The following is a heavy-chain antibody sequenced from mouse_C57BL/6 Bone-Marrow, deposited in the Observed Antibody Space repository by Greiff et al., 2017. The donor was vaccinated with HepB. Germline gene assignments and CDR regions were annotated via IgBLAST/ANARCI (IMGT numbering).Heavy chain of an antibody. Sequence: EVQLVESGGGLVQPGGSLSLSCAASGFTFTDYYMSWVRQPPGKALEWLGFIRNKANGYTTEYSASVKGRFTISRDNSQSILYLQMNALRAEDSATYYCARSTTESWFAYWGQGTLVTVSA. CDR1: GFTFTDYY. V-gene: IGHV7-3*01. D-gene: IGHD1-1*01. J-gene: IGHJ3*01. CDR2: IRNKANGYTT. CDR3: ARSTTESWFAY.